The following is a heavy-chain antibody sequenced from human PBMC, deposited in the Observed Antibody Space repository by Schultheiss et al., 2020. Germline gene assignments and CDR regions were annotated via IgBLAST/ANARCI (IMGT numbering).Heavy chain of an antibody. Sequence: GGSLRLSCAASGFTFSSYGMHWVRQAPGKGLEWVAVISYDGSNKYYADSVKGRFTISRDNSKNTLYLQMNSLRAEDTAVYYCAKDAYYYGSGSYSPALDYWGQGTLVTVSS. V-gene: IGHV3-30*18. D-gene: IGHD3-10*01. CDR2: ISYDGSNK. J-gene: IGHJ4*02. CDR1: GFTFSSYG. CDR3: AKDAYYYGSGSYSPALDY.